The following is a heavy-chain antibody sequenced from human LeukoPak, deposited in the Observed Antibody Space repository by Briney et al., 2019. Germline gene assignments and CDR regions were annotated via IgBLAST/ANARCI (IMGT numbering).Heavy chain of an antibody. CDR1: GGSISSYY. CDR2: IYTSGST. Sequence: SETLSLTCTVSGGSISSYYWSWIRQPAGKGLEWIGRIYTSGSTNYNPSLKSRVTMSVDTSKNQFSLKLSSVTAADTAVYYCARDDCSSTSCYSVYWGQGALVTVSS. V-gene: IGHV4-4*07. D-gene: IGHD2-2*02. CDR3: ARDDCSSTSCYSVY. J-gene: IGHJ4*02.